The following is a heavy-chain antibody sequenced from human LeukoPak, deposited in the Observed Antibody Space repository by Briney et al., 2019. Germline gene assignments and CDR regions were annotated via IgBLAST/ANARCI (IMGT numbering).Heavy chain of an antibody. Sequence: PGGSLRLSCSASGFTFSNAWMSWVRQAPGKGLEWIGYIYYSGNTKYNPSLKSRVTISADTSKNQFSLKLSSVTAADTAVYYCARQEWELQAPFDYWGQGTLVTVSS. CDR1: GFTFSNAW. CDR3: ARQEWELQAPFDY. D-gene: IGHD1-26*01. V-gene: IGHV4-59*08. CDR2: IYYSGNT. J-gene: IGHJ4*02.